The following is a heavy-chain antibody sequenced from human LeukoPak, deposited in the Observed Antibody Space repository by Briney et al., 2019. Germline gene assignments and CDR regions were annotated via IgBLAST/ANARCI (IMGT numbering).Heavy chain of an antibody. Sequence: SYYMHWIRQPPGKGLEWIGSIYYSGSTYYNPSLKSRVTISVDTSKNQFSLKLSSVTAADTAVYYCARRVTMVRGMGYFDYWGQGTLVTVSS. CDR3: ARRVTMVRGMGYFDY. V-gene: IGHV4-39*01. CDR2: IYYSGST. D-gene: IGHD3-10*01. J-gene: IGHJ4*02. CDR1: SYY.